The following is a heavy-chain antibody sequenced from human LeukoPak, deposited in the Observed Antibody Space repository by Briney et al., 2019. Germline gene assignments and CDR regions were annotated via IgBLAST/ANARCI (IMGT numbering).Heavy chain of an antibody. CDR3: ARDAVATMSAFDI. D-gene: IGHD5-12*01. CDR2: IKQDGSEK. CDR1: GFTFSSYW. V-gene: IGHV3-7*03. Sequence: PGGSLRLSCAASGFTFSSYWMSWVRQAPGKGLEWEANIKQDGSEKYYVDSVKGRFTISRDNAKNSLYLQMNSLRAEDTAVYYCARDAVATMSAFDIWGQGTMVTVSS. J-gene: IGHJ3*02.